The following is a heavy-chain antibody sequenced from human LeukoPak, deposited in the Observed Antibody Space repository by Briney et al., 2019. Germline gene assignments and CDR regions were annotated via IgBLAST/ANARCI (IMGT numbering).Heavy chain of an antibody. CDR1: GYTFTSYY. Sequence: ASVKVSCTASGYTFTSYYMHWVRQAPGQGLEWMGIINPSGGSTSYAQTFQGRVTMTRDMSTSTDYMELSSLRSEDTAVYYCARRGEAAGKGGRYFDQWGQGTLVTVSS. V-gene: IGHV1-46*01. J-gene: IGHJ4*02. D-gene: IGHD6-13*01. CDR2: INPSGGST. CDR3: ARRGEAAGKGGRYFDQ.